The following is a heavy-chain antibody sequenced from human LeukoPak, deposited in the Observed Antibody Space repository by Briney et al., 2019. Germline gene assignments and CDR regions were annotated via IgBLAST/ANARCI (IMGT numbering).Heavy chain of an antibody. CDR2: VYYSGST. Sequence: SETLSLTCTVSGGSISSSSYFWGCIRQPPGKGLECIGSVYYSGSTYYNPSLKSRVTISVDTSKNQFSLKLSSVTAADTAVYYCARYLRDSGTYDFDYWGQGTLVTVSS. CDR1: GGSISSSSYF. CDR3: ARYLRDSGTYDFDY. J-gene: IGHJ4*02. V-gene: IGHV4-39*01. D-gene: IGHD3-3*01.